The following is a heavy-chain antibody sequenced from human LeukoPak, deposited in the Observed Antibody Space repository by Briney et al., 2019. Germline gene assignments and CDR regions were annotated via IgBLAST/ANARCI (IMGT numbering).Heavy chain of an antibody. Sequence: GEAPKIYCKGSGYSFTSYWIGWVRQVPGKGLGWVGIIYPGGSDTRYSPSFQGQVNIPADKSISTPYLQWSSLKASDTAMYYWARKGGWHYYYYYGMDVWGKGTTVTVSS. CDR2: IYPGGSDT. CDR1: GYSFTSYW. V-gene: IGHV5-51*01. D-gene: IGHD3-16*01. J-gene: IGHJ6*04. CDR3: ARKGGWHYYYYYGMDV.